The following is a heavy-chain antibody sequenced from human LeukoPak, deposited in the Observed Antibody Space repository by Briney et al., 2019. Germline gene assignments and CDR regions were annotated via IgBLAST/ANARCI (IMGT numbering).Heavy chain of an antibody. J-gene: IGHJ4*02. CDR2: IYPGDSDT. CDR3: ARNPRLDF. Sequence: GESLKISCEASGYSFPIYWIAWVRQAPGKGLEWMGNIYPGDSDTGYSPSFRGQVTISVDKSVSTAYLHFSSLRASDTAIYHCARNPRLDFGGQGTPVTV. V-gene: IGHV5-51*01. CDR1: GYSFPIYW.